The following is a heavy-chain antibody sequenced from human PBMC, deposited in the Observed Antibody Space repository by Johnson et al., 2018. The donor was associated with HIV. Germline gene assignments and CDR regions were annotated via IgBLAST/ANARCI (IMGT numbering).Heavy chain of an antibody. J-gene: IGHJ3*02. CDR1: GFTFSNYG. D-gene: IGHD3-22*01. V-gene: IGHV3-30*03. Sequence: QEQLVESGGGLVKPGGSLRLSCVASGFTFSNYGMHWVRQAPGKGLEWVAVISYDGSNKYYADSVKGRFTISRDNSKNTLYLQMNSLRAEDTAVYYCARENSSGYHDAFDIWGQGTLVTVSS. CDR2: ISYDGSNK. CDR3: ARENSSGYHDAFDI.